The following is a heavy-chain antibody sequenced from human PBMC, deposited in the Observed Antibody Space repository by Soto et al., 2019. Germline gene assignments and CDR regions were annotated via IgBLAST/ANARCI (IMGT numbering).Heavy chain of an antibody. V-gene: IGHV3-23*01. CDR2: ISGSGAGT. CDR3: AKRIKSGSTYVGNAMDV. J-gene: IGHJ6*02. Sequence: EVQLLESGGTLVQVGGSLRLSCVASGFSFSNYAVTWVRQAPGKGLEWVSAISGSGAGTYYADSVKGRFTISRDNSKNTVHLQMNSLRVEDTAVYNCAKRIKSGSTYVGNAMDVWGQGTTVIVS. CDR1: GFSFSNYA. D-gene: IGHD1-26*01.